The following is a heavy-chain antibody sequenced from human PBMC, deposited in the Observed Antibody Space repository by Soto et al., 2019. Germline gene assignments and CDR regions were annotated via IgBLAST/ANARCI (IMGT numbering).Heavy chain of an antibody. Sequence: EVQLVESEGGLVQPGGSLRLSCAASGFTFSYYWMHWVRQAPGQGLVWVSRIHSDGSSTTYADSVKGRFTISRDNAKNTLYLKMNSLRAEDTAVYYCGRGDRGAFDLWGQGTMVTVSS. V-gene: IGHV3-74*01. CDR2: IHSDGSST. D-gene: IGHD2-21*02. CDR1: GFTFSYYW. J-gene: IGHJ3*01. CDR3: GRGDRGAFDL.